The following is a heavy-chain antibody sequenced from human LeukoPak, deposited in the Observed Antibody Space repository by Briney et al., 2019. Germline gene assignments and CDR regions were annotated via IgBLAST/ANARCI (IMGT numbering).Heavy chain of an antibody. Sequence: GGSLRLPYAASGLTLSDYGMNWVRQAPGKGLKGSAAVSGSGGSTYYADSVKGRFTISRDNSKNTLYLQMNSLRAEDTAVYYCAKDQYMYGLFYFDYWGQGTLVTVSA. CDR1: GLTLSDYG. CDR3: AKDQYMYGLFYFDY. D-gene: IGHD5-18*01. J-gene: IGHJ4*02. CDR2: VSGSGGST. V-gene: IGHV3-23*01.